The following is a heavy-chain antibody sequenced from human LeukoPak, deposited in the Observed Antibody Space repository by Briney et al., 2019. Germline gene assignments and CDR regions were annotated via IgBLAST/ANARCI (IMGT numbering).Heavy chain of an antibody. V-gene: IGHV3-20*01. CDR1: GFTFSSYW. CDR2: INWNGGST. CDR3: ARAGKYYYDSSGYYRHAFDI. D-gene: IGHD3-22*01. J-gene: IGHJ3*02. Sequence: GGSLRLSCAASGFTFSSYWMHWVRQAPGKGLEWVSGINWNGGSTGYADSVKGRFTISRDNAKNSLYLQMNSLRAEDTALYHCARAGKYYYDSSGYYRHAFDIWGQGTMVTVSS.